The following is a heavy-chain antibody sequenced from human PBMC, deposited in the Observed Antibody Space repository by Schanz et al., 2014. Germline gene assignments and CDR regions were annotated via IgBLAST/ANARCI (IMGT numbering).Heavy chain of an antibody. CDR2: IWFDGNNK. Sequence: QVQLVESGGGVVQPGRSLRLSCATSGFTFSSYGMHWVRQAPGKGLEWVAVIWFDGNNKYYADSVKGRFTISRDNSKNTLYLQMNSLRAEDTALYYCAKDPHKDYCGKPQALDIWGQGTMVTVSS. J-gene: IGHJ3*02. D-gene: IGHD4-17*01. CDR1: GFTFSSYG. V-gene: IGHV3-33*06. CDR3: AKDPHKDYCGKPQALDI.